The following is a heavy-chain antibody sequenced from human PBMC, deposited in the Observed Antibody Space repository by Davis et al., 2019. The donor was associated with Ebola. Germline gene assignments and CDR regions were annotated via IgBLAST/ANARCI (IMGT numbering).Heavy chain of an antibody. J-gene: IGHJ3*01. D-gene: IGHD6-19*01. CDR1: GFTFSRSW. V-gene: IGHV3-7*01. Sequence: PGGSLRLSCAASGFTFSRSWMNWVRQAPGKGLEWVANINPDGSQKQYVDSVQGRFTISRDNVKISLYLQMNTLRAEDTAVYYCARDLRGWPFWGQGTLVTVSS. CDR3: ARDLRGWPF. CDR2: INPDGSQK.